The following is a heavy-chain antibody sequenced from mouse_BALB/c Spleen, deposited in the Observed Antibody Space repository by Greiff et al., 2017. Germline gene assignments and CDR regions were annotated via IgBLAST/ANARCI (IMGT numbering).Heavy chain of an antibody. Sequence: VKLQESGPGLVAPSQSLSITCTVSGFSLTSYGVHWVRQPPGKGLEWLGVIWAGGSPNYHSALMSRLSISKDNSKSQVFLKMNSLQTDDTAMYYFARFYGSIYAYVDYWGQGTTRTVSS. CDR2: IWAGGSP. D-gene: IGHD1-1*01. V-gene: IGHV2-9*02. J-gene: IGHJ2*01. CDR3: ARFYGSIYAYVDY. CDR1: GFSLTSYG.